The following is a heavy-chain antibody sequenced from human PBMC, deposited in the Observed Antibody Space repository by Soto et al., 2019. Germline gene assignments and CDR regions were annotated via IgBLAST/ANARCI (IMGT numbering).Heavy chain of an antibody. V-gene: IGHV5-51*01. CDR2: IYPGDSDT. D-gene: IGHD1-26*01. Sequence: GESLKISCKGSGHSFTSYWIGWVRQMPGKGLEWMGIIYPGDSDTRYSPSFQGQVTISADKSISTAYLQWSSLKASDTAMYYCARHGGVGATWYYYGMDVRGQGTTVTVSS. J-gene: IGHJ6*02. CDR3: ARHGGVGATWYYYGMDV. CDR1: GHSFTSYW.